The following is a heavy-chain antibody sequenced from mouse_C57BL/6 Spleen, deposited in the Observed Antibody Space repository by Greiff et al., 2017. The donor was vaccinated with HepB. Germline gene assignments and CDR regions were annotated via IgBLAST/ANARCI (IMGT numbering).Heavy chain of an antibody. D-gene: IGHD2-13*01. CDR3: ARHEGEGDYYYAMDY. CDR1: GYTFTAYT. Sequence: QVHVKQSGAELVKPGASVKLSCKASGYTFTAYTIPWVKQRVGQGLEWIGGVYPGSGSIKYNEKFKDKATLTADKSSSTVYMELSRLTSEDSAVYFCARHEGEGDYYYAMDYWGQGTSVTVSS. V-gene: IGHV1-62-2*01. CDR2: VYPGSGSI. J-gene: IGHJ4*01.